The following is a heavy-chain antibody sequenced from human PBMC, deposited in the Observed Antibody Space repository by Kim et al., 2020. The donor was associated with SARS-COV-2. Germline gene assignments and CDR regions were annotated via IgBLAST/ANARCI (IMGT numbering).Heavy chain of an antibody. CDR1: GYTFTNHA. J-gene: IGHJ4*02. CDR3: ARKVDYYGSGIYDN. V-gene: IGHV7-4-1*02. CDR2: INTNTGNP. Sequence: ASVKVSCKASGYTFTNHAINWVRQAPGQGLEWMGWINTNTGNPKSAQGFTGRFVFSLDTSVSTAYLQITSLKSEDTAIYYCARKVDYYGSGIYDNWGQGTLVTVSS. D-gene: IGHD3-10*01.